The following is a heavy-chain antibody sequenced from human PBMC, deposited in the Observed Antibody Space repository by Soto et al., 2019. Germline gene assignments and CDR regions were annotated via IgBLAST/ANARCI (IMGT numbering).Heavy chain of an antibody. CDR3: ARGRRDVYVINV. J-gene: IGHJ6*02. V-gene: IGHV4-30-4*01. Sequence: SETRSLTCTVSGGSISSGDYYWSWIRQPPGKGLEWIGYIYYSGSTYYNPSLKSRVTISVDTSKNQFSLKLSSVTAADTAVYYCARGRRDVYVINVWGQRTTVTVSS. CDR2: IYYSGST. CDR1: GGSISSGDYY.